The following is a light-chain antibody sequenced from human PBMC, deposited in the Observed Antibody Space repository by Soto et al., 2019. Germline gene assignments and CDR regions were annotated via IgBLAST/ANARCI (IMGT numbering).Light chain of an antibody. V-gene: IGKV3-20*01. CDR2: GTS. J-gene: IGKJ5*01. CDR1: QSVSSNY. CDR3: QQYTGPPTT. Sequence: EVVLTQSPATLSLSPGERATLSCRASQSVSSNYLAWYQHKPGQAPRLLIYGTSSRATGIPDRFSGSGSGTDFTLTITRLEPEDSAVYFCQQYTGPPTTFGQGTRLEIK.